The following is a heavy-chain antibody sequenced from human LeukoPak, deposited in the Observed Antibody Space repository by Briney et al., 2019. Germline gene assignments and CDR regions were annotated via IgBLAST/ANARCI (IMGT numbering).Heavy chain of an antibody. J-gene: IGHJ3*02. CDR3: ARDATPLRYSSGWYVAFDI. V-gene: IGHV1-69*05. Sequence: SVKVSCRASGGTFISYAISWVGQAPGQGVEWMGRIIPIFGTANYAQKFQGRVTITTDESTSTAYMELSSLRSEDTAVYYCARDATPLRYSSGWYVAFDIWGQGTMVTVSS. CDR2: IIPIFGTA. CDR1: GGTFISYA. D-gene: IGHD6-19*01.